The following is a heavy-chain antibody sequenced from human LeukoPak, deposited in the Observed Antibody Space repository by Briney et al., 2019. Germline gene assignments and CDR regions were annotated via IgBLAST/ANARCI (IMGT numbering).Heavy chain of an antibody. V-gene: IGHV4-34*01. Sequence: SETLSLTCDVYGGSFSGFYWSCIRQPPGKGLEWIGEINHRGSTNYNPSLKSRVTISVDTSKNQFSLKLSSVTAADTAVYYCATDSGSYPFGYWGQGTLVTVSS. CDR1: GGSFSGFY. J-gene: IGHJ4*02. D-gene: IGHD1-26*01. CDR3: ATDSGSYPFGY. CDR2: INHRGST.